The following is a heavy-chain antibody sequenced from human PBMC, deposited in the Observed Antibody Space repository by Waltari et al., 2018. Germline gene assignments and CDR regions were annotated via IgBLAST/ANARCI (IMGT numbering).Heavy chain of an antibody. J-gene: IGHJ1*01. CDR1: GYSISSGYY. V-gene: IGHV4-38-2*01. D-gene: IGHD6-13*01. CDR3: ARHSSWHAEYCQH. Sequence: QVQLQESGPGLVKPSETLSLTCAVSGYSISSGYYWGWIRQPPGKGLEWSGRIDLSRSTSNNPSLKRRITISVVTSKNQFSLKLSTVAAADTAVYYCARHSSWHAEYCQHWGQGTLVTVSS. CDR2: IDLSRST.